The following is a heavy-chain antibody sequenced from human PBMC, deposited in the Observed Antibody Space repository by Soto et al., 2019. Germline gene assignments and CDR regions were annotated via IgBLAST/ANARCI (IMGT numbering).Heavy chain of an antibody. J-gene: IGHJ4*02. D-gene: IGHD2-21*02. CDR3: ARARYCGPGCYYYFVN. Sequence: EVQLVESGGGLVQPGGSLRLSCAVSGFTFGSYWMNWVRLIPGKGLEWVAYIKPDGSATYYVDSVKGRFTISSDNAKNSLYLQMNSLRVEDTSVYYCARARYCGPGCYYYFVNWGQGTLVTFSS. CDR2: IKPDGSAT. V-gene: IGHV3-7*01. CDR1: GFTFGSYW.